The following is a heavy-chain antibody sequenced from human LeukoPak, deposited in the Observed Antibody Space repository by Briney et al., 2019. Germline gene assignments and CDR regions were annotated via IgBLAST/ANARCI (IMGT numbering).Heavy chain of an antibody. D-gene: IGHD2-2*01. V-gene: IGHV4-59*08. CDR1: GASISSYY. Sequence: SETLSLTCSVSGASISSYYWSWIRQPPGKGLEWIGYIYYSGSTNYNPSLKSRLTISLDTSKNQFSLKLTSVTAADTAVYYCARVSCSSTSCPRRDALDVWGQGTMVTVSS. CDR3: ARVSCSSTSCPRRDALDV. CDR2: IYYSGST. J-gene: IGHJ3*01.